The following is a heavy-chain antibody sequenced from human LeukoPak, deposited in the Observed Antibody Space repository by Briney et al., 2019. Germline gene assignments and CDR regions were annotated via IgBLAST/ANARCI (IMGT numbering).Heavy chain of an antibody. D-gene: IGHD3-3*01. V-gene: IGHV4-39*01. CDR2: IYYSGST. J-gene: IGHJ3*02. Sequence: PSXXXXLTCTVSGGSISSSSYYWGWIRQPPGKGLEWIGSIYYSGSTYYNPSLKSRVTISVDRAKNKFSLKLSSVTAADTAVYYCARLEFRYYDFWSAYLGYAFDIWGPGTMVTVSS. CDR3: ARLEFRYYDFWSAYLGYAFDI. CDR1: GGSISSSSYY.